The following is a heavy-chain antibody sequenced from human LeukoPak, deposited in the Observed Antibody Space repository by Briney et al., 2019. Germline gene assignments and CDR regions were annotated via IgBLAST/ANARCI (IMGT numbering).Heavy chain of an antibody. J-gene: IGHJ4*02. CDR2: CYDSGNT. CDR1: GDLMSDRGYY. Sequence: SETLSLTCTVSGDLMSDRGYYWGWIRQPRGKGLESIGICYDSGNTYSNPAPNSRITISVDTSKNQFSLRLTSATAADTSVYYCARLEGQGIQKRGRTDGYAYAHFDYWGQGTLVTVSS. V-gene: IGHV4-39*01. CDR3: ARLEGQGIQKRGRTDGYAYAHFDY. D-gene: IGHD5-24*01.